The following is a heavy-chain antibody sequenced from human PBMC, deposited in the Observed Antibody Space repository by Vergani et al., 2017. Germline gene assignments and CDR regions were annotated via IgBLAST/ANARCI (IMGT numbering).Heavy chain of an antibody. CDR2: IYTRGST. J-gene: IGHJ3*02. D-gene: IGHD7-27*01. CDR3: ARVGDWGFDAFDI. V-gene: IGHV4-61*02. Sequence: QVQLQESGPGLVKPSQTLSLTCTVSGGSISSGSYYWSWIRQPAGKGLEWIGRIYTRGSTNYNPSLNSRVTISVDPSKNQFSLQLGPVTAADTAVYYCARVGDWGFDAFDIWGQGTMVTVSS. CDR1: GGSISSGSYY.